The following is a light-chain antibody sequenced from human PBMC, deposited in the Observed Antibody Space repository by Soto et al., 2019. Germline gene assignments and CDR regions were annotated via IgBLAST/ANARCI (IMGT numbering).Light chain of an antibody. V-gene: IGKV1-27*01. J-gene: IGKJ3*01. CDR1: QDIRNF. CDR2: AAS. Sequence: DIQMTQSPTSLSASVGDRVTITCRASQDIRNFVAWYQQKPGKAPKLLIDAASTLQSGVPSRFSGSGSGTDFTLTINSLQPEDVATYSCQKYSSVPVFGPGTKVEIK. CDR3: QKYSSVPV.